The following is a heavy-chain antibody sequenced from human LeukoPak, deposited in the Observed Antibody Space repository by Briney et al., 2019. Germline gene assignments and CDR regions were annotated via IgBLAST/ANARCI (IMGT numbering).Heavy chain of an antibody. Sequence: GGSLRLSCAASGFTFSNFEMNWVRQAPGKGLEWVSYISSSGGTIYYADSVKGRFTISRDNAKDSLYLQMNSLRADDTAVYYCARGFLFISVAGSVNYWGQGTLVTVSS. V-gene: IGHV3-48*03. CDR2: ISSSGGTI. CDR1: GFTFSNFE. CDR3: ARGFLFISVAGSVNY. D-gene: IGHD6-19*01. J-gene: IGHJ4*02.